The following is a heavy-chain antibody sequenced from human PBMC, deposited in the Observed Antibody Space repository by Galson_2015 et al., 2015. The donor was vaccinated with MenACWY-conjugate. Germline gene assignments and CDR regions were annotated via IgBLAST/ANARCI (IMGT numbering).Heavy chain of an antibody. J-gene: IGHJ3*02. Sequence: SLRLSCAGSGFTFSSYWMTWVRQAPGKGLEWVANIKKDGSGENYVDSVKGRFTISRDNARNLLYLQMNSLRAEDTAVYYCVRDHVDISGDFLTAFDIWGHGTMV. CDR1: GFTFSSYW. CDR2: IKKDGSGE. D-gene: IGHD3-22*01. CDR3: VRDHVDISGDFLTAFDI. V-gene: IGHV3-7*01.